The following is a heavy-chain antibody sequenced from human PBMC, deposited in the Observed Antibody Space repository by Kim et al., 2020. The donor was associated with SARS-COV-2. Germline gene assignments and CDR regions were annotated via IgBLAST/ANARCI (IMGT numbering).Heavy chain of an antibody. Sequence: SVKVSCKASGGTFSSYAISWVRQAPGQGLEWMGGIIPIFGTANYAQKFQGRVTITADESTSTAYMELSSLRSEDTAVYYCARDRVRGSSGYYYYYYGMDVWGQGTTVTVSS. CDR2: IIPIFGTA. J-gene: IGHJ6*02. D-gene: IGHD3-22*01. CDR1: GGTFSSYA. V-gene: IGHV1-69*13. CDR3: ARDRVRGSSGYYYYYYGMDV.